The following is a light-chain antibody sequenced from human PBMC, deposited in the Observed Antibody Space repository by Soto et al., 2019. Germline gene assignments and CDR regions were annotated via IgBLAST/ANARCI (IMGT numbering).Light chain of an antibody. CDR2: EVS. CDR3: SSFSSYTTLFV. J-gene: IGLJ1*01. Sequence: QSALTQPPSASGSPGQSVTISCTGSSSDVGTYNYVSWYQQHPGKPPKLMIYEVSERPSGVPDRFSGSKSGNTASLTVSGLQAEDEADYYCSSFSSYTTLFVFGGGTKVIVL. CDR1: SSDVGTYNY. V-gene: IGLV2-8*01.